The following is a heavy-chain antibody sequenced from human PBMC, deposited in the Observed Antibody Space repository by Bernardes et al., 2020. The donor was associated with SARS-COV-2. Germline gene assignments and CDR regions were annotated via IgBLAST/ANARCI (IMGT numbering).Heavy chain of an antibody. CDR3: ARLGAGMSEGFDY. V-gene: IGHV4-39*01. J-gene: IGHJ4*02. CDR2: IYSSGST. Sequence: SETLSLTCSVSGGGSISRSSYYWGWIRQPPGKGLEWIGTIYSSGSTYYNPSLKSRVTISVDTSTNQFSLRLSSVTAADTAAYYCARLGAGMSEGFDYWGQGTLVTVSS. CDR1: GGGSISRSSYY.